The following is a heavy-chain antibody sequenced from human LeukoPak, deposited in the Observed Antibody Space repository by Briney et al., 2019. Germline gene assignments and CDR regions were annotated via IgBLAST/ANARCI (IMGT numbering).Heavy chain of an antibody. CDR3: AKSGKILGY. D-gene: IGHD2-2*03. CDR2: ISGSGSSI. CDR1: GFTFSSYA. V-gene: IGHV3-48*01. J-gene: IGHJ4*02. Sequence: PGGSLRLSCAASGFTFSSYAMHWVRQAPGKGLEWVAYISGSGSSIYYLDSVKGRFTISRDNAKNSLYLQMNSLRPEDTAVYYCAKSGKILGYWGRGTLVTVSS.